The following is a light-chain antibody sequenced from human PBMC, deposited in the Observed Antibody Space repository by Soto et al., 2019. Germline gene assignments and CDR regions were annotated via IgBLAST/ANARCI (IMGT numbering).Light chain of an antibody. CDR3: QQYNFYPWT. Sequence: DIQMTQSPATLSASAGDRVTITCRASQRISSWLAWYQQKPGKAPKLLIYLASSLESGVPSRFSGSASGTEFTLTISSLQPDDFATYYCQQYNFYPWTFGQGTKVEIK. J-gene: IGKJ1*01. CDR1: QRISSW. V-gene: IGKV1-5*03. CDR2: LAS.